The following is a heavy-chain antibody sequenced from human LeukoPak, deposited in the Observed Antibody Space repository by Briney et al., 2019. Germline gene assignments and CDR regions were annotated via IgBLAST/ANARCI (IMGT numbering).Heavy chain of an antibody. CDR3: ARGSSGYDLGFDY. D-gene: IGHD5-12*01. V-gene: IGHV3-48*03. CDR2: ISSSGSTI. CDR1: GFTFSSYE. Sequence: GGSLRLSCAASGFTFSSYEMNWVRQAPGKGLEWVSYISSSGSTIYYADSVKGRFTISRDNAKNSLYLQMNSLRAEDTAVYYCARGSSGYDLGFDYWGQGTLVTVSS. J-gene: IGHJ4*02.